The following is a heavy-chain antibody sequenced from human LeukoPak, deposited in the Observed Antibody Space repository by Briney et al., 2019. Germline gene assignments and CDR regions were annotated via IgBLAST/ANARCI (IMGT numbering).Heavy chain of an antibody. CDR2: IYPGDSDT. CDR1: GYSFTSYW. V-gene: IGHV5-51*01. Sequence: GESLKISCKGSGYSFTSYWIGWVRQMPGKGLEWMGIIYPGDSDTRYSPSFQGQVTISADKSISTAYLQWSSLKASDTAMYYCARPHDYGDRSDAFDIWGQGTMVTVSS. D-gene: IGHD4-17*01. CDR3: ARPHDYGDRSDAFDI. J-gene: IGHJ3*02.